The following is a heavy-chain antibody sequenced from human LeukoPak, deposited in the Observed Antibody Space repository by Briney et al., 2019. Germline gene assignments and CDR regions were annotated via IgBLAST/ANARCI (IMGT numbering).Heavy chain of an antibody. V-gene: IGHV4-4*02. CDR1: GGSISSSNW. CDR2: IYHSGST. CDR3: ARGGVYGSGERFDY. Sequence: SGTLSLTCAVSGGSISSSNWWSWVRQPPGKGPEWIGEIYHSGSTIYNPSLKSPVTISVEKSKNQFSLKLSSVTAADTAVYYCARGGVYGSGERFDYWGQGTLVSVSS. J-gene: IGHJ4*02. D-gene: IGHD3-10*01.